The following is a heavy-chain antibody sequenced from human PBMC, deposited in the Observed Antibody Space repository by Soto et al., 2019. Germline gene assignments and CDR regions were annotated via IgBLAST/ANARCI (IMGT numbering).Heavy chain of an antibody. CDR3: ARDKGLCLQWSPENDAFYF. CDR1: GGSISSYY. CDR2: IYYSGST. D-gene: IGHD3-16*01. Sequence: SETLSLTCTVSGGSISSYYWSWIRQPPGKGLEWIGYIYYSGSTNYNPSLKSRVTISVDTSKNQFSLKLSSVTAADTAVYYCARDKGLCLQWSPENDAFYFWGQGSMVPVSS. V-gene: IGHV4-59*01. J-gene: IGHJ3*01.